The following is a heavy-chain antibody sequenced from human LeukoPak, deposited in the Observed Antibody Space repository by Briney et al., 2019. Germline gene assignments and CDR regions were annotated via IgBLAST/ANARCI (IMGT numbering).Heavy chain of an antibody. V-gene: IGHV4-31*03. Sequence: PSQTLSLTCTVSGGSISSGGYYWSWIRQHPGKGLEWIGYIYYSGSTYYNPSLKSRVTISVDTSKNQFSLKLSSVTAADTAVYYCARLGSGYPTPDYWGQGTLVTVSS. CDR3: ARLGSGYPTPDY. J-gene: IGHJ4*02. CDR2: IYYSGST. CDR1: GGSISSGGYY. D-gene: IGHD6-19*01.